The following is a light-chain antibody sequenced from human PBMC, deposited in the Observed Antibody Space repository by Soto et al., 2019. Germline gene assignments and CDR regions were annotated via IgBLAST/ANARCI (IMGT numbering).Light chain of an antibody. Sequence: QSALTQPRSVSGSPGQSVTISCTGTSSDVGGYNYVSWYQQRPGKAPKLTIYDVTKRPSGVPDRFSGSKSGNTASLTISGLQAEDEADYYCCSYAGSYTFAVFGGGTKVTVL. J-gene: IGLJ2*01. V-gene: IGLV2-11*01. CDR2: DVT. CDR1: SSDVGGYNY. CDR3: CSYAGSYTFAV.